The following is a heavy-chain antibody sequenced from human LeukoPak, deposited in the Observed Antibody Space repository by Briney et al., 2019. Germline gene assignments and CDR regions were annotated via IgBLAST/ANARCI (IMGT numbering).Heavy chain of an antibody. CDR1: GGSFSGYY. D-gene: IGHD3-3*01. Sequence: SETLSLTCAVYGGSFSGYYWSWIRQPPGKGLEWIGEINHSGSTNYNPSLKSRVTISVDKSKNQFSLKLSSVTAADTAVYYCARVPTYYDFWSGYYSPYYFDYWGQGTLVTVSS. J-gene: IGHJ4*02. V-gene: IGHV4-34*01. CDR3: ARVPTYYDFWSGYYSPYYFDY. CDR2: INHSGST.